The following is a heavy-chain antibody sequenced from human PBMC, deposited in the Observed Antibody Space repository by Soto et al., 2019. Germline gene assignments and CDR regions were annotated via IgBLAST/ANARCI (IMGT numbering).Heavy chain of an antibody. CDR3: AKIRDGAGLDY. V-gene: IGHV3-23*01. J-gene: IGHJ4*02. CDR1: GFTFSTYA. D-gene: IGHD1-26*01. Sequence: EVQLLESGGGLVQPGESLRLSCAASGFTFSTYAMSWVRQAPGKGLEWVSSISGSGGSIYYTDSVKGRFTISRDNSKNTYLQMNSLRAEDTAVYYCAKIRDGAGLDYWGQGTLVTVSS. CDR2: ISGSGGSI.